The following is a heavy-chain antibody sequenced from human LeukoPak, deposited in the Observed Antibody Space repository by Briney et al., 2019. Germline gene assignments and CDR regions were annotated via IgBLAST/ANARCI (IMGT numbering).Heavy chain of an antibody. CDR1: GFTFSSYS. J-gene: IGHJ5*02. Sequence: GGSLRLSCAASGFTFSSYSMNWVRQAPGKGLEWVSGINWNGGSTGYADSVKGRFTISRDNAKNSLYLQMNSLRGEDTALYYCARASSLYYDFWSGITAWGQGSLVTVSS. CDR2: INWNGGST. V-gene: IGHV3-20*04. D-gene: IGHD3-3*01. CDR3: ARASSLYYDFWSGITA.